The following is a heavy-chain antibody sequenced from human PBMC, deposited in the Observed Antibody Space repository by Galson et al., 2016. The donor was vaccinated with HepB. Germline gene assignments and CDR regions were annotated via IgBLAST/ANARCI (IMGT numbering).Heavy chain of an antibody. CDR3: ARTAKLSSSGHYLDY. CDR1: GFNFNIFA. J-gene: IGHJ4*02. CDR2: IWYDGYYK. D-gene: IGHD1-1*01. V-gene: IGHV3-33*01. Sequence: SLRLSCAASGFNFNIFAMNWVRQAPGKGLEWVAVIWYDGYYKYYGDSVKGRFTISRDNSENTLYLQMDSLTTEDTAVYYCARTAKLSSSGHYLDYWGQGTLVTVSS.